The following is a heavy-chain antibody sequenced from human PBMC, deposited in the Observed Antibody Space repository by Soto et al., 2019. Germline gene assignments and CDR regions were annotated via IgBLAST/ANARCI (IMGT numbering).Heavy chain of an antibody. CDR3: AHRIAAPGRTLDY. CDR1: GFSLSTDAVG. J-gene: IGHJ4*02. Sequence: QITLKESGPTLVRPTQTLTLTCTVSGFSLSTDAVGVAWIRQPPGKALEWLALIYWNDEARYKSSLNNRLTITKDTSKSLVVLTMTDMAPLDTATYFCAHRIAAPGRTLDYWGQGILVTVSS. CDR2: IYWNDEA. D-gene: IGHD6-13*01. V-gene: IGHV2-5*01.